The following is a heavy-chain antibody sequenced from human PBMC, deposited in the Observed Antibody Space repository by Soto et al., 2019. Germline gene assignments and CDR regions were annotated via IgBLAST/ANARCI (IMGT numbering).Heavy chain of an antibody. V-gene: IGHV5-51*01. J-gene: IGHJ6*02. Sequence: GESLKISCKGSGYSFTSYWIGWVRQMPGKGLEWMGIIYPGDSDTRYSPSFQGQVTISADKSISTANLQWSSLKASDTAMYYCARHTAYYYGSGSTNSYYYYGMDVWGQGTTVTVSS. CDR3: ARHTAYYYGSGSTNSYYYYGMDV. CDR1: GYSFTSYW. D-gene: IGHD3-10*01. CDR2: IYPGDSDT.